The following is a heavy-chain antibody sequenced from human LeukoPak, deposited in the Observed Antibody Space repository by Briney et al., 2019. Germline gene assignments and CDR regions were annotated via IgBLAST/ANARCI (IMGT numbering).Heavy chain of an antibody. J-gene: IGHJ5*02. CDR1: GFTFSSYW. CDR3: ARERGSGSYHPFDP. Sequence: PGGSLRLSCVASGFTFSSYWMSWVRQTPGKGLEWVANIKQDGSEKNCVDSVKGRFTISRDNAKNSLYLQMNSLRADDTAVYYCARERGSGSYHPFDPWGQGTLATVSS. D-gene: IGHD3-10*01. V-gene: IGHV3-7*01. CDR2: IKQDGSEK.